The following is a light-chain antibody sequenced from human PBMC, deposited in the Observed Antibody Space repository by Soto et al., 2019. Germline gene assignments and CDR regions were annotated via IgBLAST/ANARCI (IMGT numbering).Light chain of an antibody. V-gene: IGKV1-39*01. Sequence: DIQTTQSPSTLSASVGDRVTITSRASQSISSWLAWYQQKPGKAPKLLIYGASTLQSGVPSRFSGSGSGTDFTLTVSSLQPEDFATYYCQQSYSTPITFGQGTRLEIK. CDR2: GAS. J-gene: IGKJ5*01. CDR1: QSISSW. CDR3: QQSYSTPIT.